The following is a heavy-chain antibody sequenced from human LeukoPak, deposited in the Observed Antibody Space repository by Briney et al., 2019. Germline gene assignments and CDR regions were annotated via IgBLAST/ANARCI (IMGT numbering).Heavy chain of an antibody. CDR3: ASQPVLLWFGVYYYYGMDV. D-gene: IGHD3-10*01. CDR1: GFTFSSYW. CDR2: IKQDGSEI. Sequence: GGSLRLSCAASGFTFSSYWMSWVRQAPGKGLEWVANIKQDGSEINYVDSVKGRFTISRDNAKNTLYLQMNSLRAEDTAVYYCASQPVLLWFGVYYYYGMDVWGQGTTVTVSS. J-gene: IGHJ6*02. V-gene: IGHV3-7*01.